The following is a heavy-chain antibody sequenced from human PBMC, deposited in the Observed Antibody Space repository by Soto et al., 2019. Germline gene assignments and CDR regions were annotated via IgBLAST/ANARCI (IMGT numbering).Heavy chain of an antibody. CDR1: GYPFTRHW. J-gene: IGHJ5*01. D-gene: IGHD3-10*01. CDR3: ASEKSGSGNGSARGWFAS. Sequence: VCCTTSGYPFTRHWMHWVRQAPGQGLAWMGIINPDDYTTSYAQKFQGRVTLTRDTSTSTVFMELTSLRSEDTAIYYCASEKSGSGNGSARGWFASRAQG. CDR2: INPDDYTT. V-gene: IGHV1-46*01.